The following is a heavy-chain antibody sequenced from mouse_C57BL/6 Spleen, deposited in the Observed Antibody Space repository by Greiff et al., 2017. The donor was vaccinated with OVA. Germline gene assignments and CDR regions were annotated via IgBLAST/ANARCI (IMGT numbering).Heavy chain of an antibody. CDR2: INPGSGGT. J-gene: IGHJ4*01. V-gene: IGHV1-54*01. D-gene: IGHD1-1*01. CDR1: GYAFTNYL. Sequence: QVHVKQSGAELVRPGTSVKVSCKASGYAFTNYLIEWVKQRPGPGLEWIGVINPGSGGTNYNEKFKGKATLTADKSSSTAYMQLSSLTSEDSAVYFCARILYYGAMDYWGQGTSVTVSS. CDR3: ARILYYGAMDY.